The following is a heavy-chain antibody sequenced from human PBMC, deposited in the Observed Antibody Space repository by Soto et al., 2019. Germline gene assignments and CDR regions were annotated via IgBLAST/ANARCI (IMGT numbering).Heavy chain of an antibody. CDR1: GYSFTSYW. J-gene: IGHJ6*02. Sequence: ESLTISCKGSGYSFTSYWISLVRQMPGKGLEWMGRIDPSDSYTNYSPSFQGHVTISADKSISTAYLQWSSLKASDTAMYYCARRRYDFWSGYYIYYGMDVWGQGTTVTVSS. CDR3: ARRRYDFWSGYYIYYGMDV. V-gene: IGHV5-10-1*01. CDR2: IDPSDSYT. D-gene: IGHD3-3*01.